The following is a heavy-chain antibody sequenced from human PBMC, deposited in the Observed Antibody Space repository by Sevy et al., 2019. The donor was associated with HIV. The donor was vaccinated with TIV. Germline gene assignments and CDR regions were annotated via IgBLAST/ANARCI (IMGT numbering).Heavy chain of an antibody. CDR1: GFTVSSNY. CDR3: ARGVNYDILTGSDYYYGMYV. CDR2: IYSGGST. D-gene: IGHD3-9*01. Sequence: GGSLRLSCAASGFTVSSNYMSWVRQAPGKGLEWVSVIYSGGSTYYADSVKGRFTISRDNSKNTLYLQMNSLRAEDTAVYYCARGVNYDILTGSDYYYGMYVWGQGTTVTVSS. V-gene: IGHV3-53*01. J-gene: IGHJ6*02.